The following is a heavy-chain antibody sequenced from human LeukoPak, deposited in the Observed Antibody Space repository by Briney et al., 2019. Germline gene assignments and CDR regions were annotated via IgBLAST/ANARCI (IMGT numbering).Heavy chain of an antibody. CDR2: IKKDGSEK. V-gene: IGHV3-7*01. CDR1: GFTFSSYW. D-gene: IGHD3-22*01. CDR3: ARDLYRIVVVPHYFDY. J-gene: IGHJ4*02. Sequence: GGSLRLSCAASGFTFSSYWMSWVRQAPGKGLEWVANIKKDGSEKYYVDPVKGRFTISRDNAKNSLYLQMNSLRAEDTAVYYCARDLYRIVVVPHYFDYWGQGTLVTVSS.